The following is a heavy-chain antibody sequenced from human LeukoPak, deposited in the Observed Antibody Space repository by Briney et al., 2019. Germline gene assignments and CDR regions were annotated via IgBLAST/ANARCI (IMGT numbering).Heavy chain of an antibody. D-gene: IGHD3-3*01. CDR2: INPNSGGP. CDR3: ARGGNSVFGVVDY. CDR1: GYTFTGYY. Sequence: ASVKVPCKASGYTFTGYYMHWVRQAPGQGLEWMGWINPNSGGPIYAQKFQGRVTMTWDTSISTTYMELRGLRSDDTAVYYCARGGNSVFGVVDYWGQGTLVTVSS. V-gene: IGHV1-2*02. J-gene: IGHJ4*02.